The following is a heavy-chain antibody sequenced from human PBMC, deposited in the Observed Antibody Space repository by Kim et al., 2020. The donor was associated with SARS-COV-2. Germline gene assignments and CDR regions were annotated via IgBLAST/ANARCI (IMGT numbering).Heavy chain of an antibody. Sequence: TLKGRITIARDNAKNSLYLQMNSLRAEDTAVYYCVLKGGIAAARYGMDVWGQGTTVTVSS. J-gene: IGHJ6*02. CDR3: VLKGGIAAARYGMDV. V-gene: IGHV3-21*01. D-gene: IGHD6-13*01.